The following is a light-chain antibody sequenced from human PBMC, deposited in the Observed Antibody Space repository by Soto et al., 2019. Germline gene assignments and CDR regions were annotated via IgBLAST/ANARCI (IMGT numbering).Light chain of an antibody. V-gene: IGKV4-1*01. CDR1: QSVLYSSNNKNY. CDR3: QQYHDIRPLT. Sequence: DIVMTQSPDSLAVSLGERASINCKSSQSVLYSSNNKNYLAWYQQKPGQPPKLLIYWASTRGSGVPDRFIGSGSGTDFTLTISSLQAEDVAVYYCQQYHDIRPLTFGGGAKVESK. J-gene: IGKJ4*01. CDR2: WAS.